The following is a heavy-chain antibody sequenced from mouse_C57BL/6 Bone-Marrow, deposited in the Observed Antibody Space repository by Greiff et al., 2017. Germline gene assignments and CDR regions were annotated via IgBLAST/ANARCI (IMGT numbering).Heavy chain of an antibody. J-gene: IGHJ1*03. D-gene: IGHD2-5*01. CDR1: GFNIKDYY. CDR2: IDPEDGDT. Sequence: VQLQQSGAELVRPGASVKLSCTASGFNIKDYYMHWVKQRPEQGLEWIGRIDPEDGDTAYAPKFQGKATMTADTSSNTAYLQLSSLTSEDTAVXYVITGGYSNYVLYWYVDVWGTGTTVTVSA. CDR3: ITGGYSNYVLYWYVDV. V-gene: IGHV14-1*01.